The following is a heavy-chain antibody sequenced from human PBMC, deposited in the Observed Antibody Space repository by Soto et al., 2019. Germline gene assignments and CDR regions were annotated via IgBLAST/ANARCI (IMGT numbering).Heavy chain of an antibody. Sequence: PDTLSLTCSVSGDYVSSYYWTWIRQPPGKGLEWIGHIYYSGSSTYNPSLKSRVTISIDTSKNQFSLKLSSVTAADTAVYYCARGGDSSGYFYPVYAFDIWGQGTMVT. J-gene: IGHJ3*02. V-gene: IGHV4-59*02. D-gene: IGHD3-22*01. CDR1: GDYVSSYY. CDR3: ARGGDSSGYFYPVYAFDI. CDR2: IYYSGSS.